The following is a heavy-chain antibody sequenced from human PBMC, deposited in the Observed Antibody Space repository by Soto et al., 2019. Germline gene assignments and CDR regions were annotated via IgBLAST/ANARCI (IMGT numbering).Heavy chain of an antibody. D-gene: IGHD3-9*01. V-gene: IGHV4-61*01. J-gene: IGHJ6*02. CDR2: IYYSGST. CDR3: ATTPLTGYYSYYGMDV. Sequence: SETLSLTCTVSGGSVSSGSYYWSWIRQPPGKGLEWIGYIYYSGSTNYNPSLKSRVTISVDTSKNQFSLKLSSVTAADTAVYYCATTPLTGYYSYYGMDVWGQGTTVTVSS. CDR1: GGSVSSGSYY.